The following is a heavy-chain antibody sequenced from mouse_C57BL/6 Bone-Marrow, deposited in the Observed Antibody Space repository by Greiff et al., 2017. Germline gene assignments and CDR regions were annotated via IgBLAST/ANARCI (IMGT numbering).Heavy chain of an antibody. CDR3: ARDPTVVAGAMDY. CDR2: ISDGGSYT. V-gene: IGHV5-4*01. CDR1: GFTFSSYA. Sequence: EVKVVESGGGLVKPGGSLKLSCAASGFTFSSYAMSWVRQTPEKRLEWVATISDGGSYTYYPDNVKGRFPISRDNAKNNLYLQMSHLKSEDTSMYYCARDPTVVAGAMDYWGQGTSVTVSS. J-gene: IGHJ4*01. D-gene: IGHD1-1*01.